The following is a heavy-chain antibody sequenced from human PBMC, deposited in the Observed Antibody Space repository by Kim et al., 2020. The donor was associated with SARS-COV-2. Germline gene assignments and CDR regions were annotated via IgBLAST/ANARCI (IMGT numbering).Heavy chain of an antibody. J-gene: IGHJ5*02. CDR1: GYSISSGYY. V-gene: IGHV4-38-2*02. D-gene: IGHD3-9*01. CDR3: ARDLGSAYYDILTGYYSRGNWFDP. Sequence: SETLSLTCTVSGYSISSGYYWGWIRQPPGKGLEWIGSIYHSGSTYYNPSLKSRVTISVDTSKNQFSLKLSSVTAADTAVYYCARDLGSAYYDILTGYYSRGNWFDPWGQGTLVTVSS. CDR2: IYHSGST.